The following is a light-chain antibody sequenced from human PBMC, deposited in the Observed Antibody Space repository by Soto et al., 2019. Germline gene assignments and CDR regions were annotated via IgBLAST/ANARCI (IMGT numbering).Light chain of an antibody. CDR1: QSISIN. CDR3: QHYNNWPPAWT. J-gene: IGKJ1*01. Sequence: EIVLTHSPGTLSVSPGDRVTLSCRASQSISINLAWYQHKPGQAPRLLIHGASTRATGVPARFSGSGSGTEFTLTISSLQSEDFALYYCQHYNNWPPAWTFGQGTKVDIK. CDR2: GAS. V-gene: IGKV3D-15*01.